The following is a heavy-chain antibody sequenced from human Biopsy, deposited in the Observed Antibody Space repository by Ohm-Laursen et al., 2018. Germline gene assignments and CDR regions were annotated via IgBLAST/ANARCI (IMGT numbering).Heavy chain of an antibody. D-gene: IGHD1-20*01. J-gene: IGHJ6*02. Sequence: GTLSLTWTVSGDSIARYYWTWIRQSPGKGLEWIAYIYYSGRPNYNPSLKGRVVISVDRSKNQFFLKLTSATAADTAIYYCARVDRYNFDHYIMDAWGRGTTVTVSS. CDR3: ARVDRYNFDHYIMDA. V-gene: IGHV4-59*01. CDR2: IYYSGRP. CDR1: GDSIARYY.